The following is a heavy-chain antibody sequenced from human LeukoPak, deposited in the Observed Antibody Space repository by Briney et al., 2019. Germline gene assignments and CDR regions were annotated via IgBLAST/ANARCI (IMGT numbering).Heavy chain of an antibody. V-gene: IGHV4-39*01. CDR1: GGSISSSSYY. CDR3: ARPDGSGSYYGSSFDY. J-gene: IGHJ4*02. Sequence: KASETLSLTCTVSGGSISSSSYYWGWIRQPPGKGLEWIGSIYYSGSTYYNPSLKSRVTISVDTSKNRFSLKLSSVTAADTAVYYCARPDGSGSYYGSSFDYWGQGTLVTVSS. CDR2: IYYSGST. D-gene: IGHD3-10*01.